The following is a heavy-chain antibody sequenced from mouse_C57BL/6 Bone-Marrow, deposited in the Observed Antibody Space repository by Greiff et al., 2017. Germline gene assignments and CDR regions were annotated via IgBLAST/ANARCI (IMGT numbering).Heavy chain of an antibody. CDR2: ILPGSGST. J-gene: IGHJ4*01. CDR1: GYTFTGYW. V-gene: IGHV1-9*01. Sequence: QVQLQQSGAELMKPGASVKLSCKATGYTFTGYWIEWVKQRPGHGLEWIGEILPGSGSTNNNEKFKGKATVTADTSSNTAYMQLSSLTTEDSAIYYCARWGYAMDYWGQGTSVTVSS. CDR3: ARWGYAMDY.